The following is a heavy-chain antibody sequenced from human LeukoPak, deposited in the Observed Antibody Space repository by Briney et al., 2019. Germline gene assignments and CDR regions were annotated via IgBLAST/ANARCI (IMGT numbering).Heavy chain of an antibody. D-gene: IGHD3-10*01. CDR2: INAGNGNT. J-gene: IGHJ4*02. CDR1: GYTFTSYA. V-gene: IGHV1-3*01. CDR3: ARGETTYYYGSGSYYNYADFDY. Sequence: ASVKVSCKASGYTFTSYAMHWVRQAPGQRLEWMGWINAGNGNTKYSQKFQGRVTITRDTSASTAYMELSSLRSEDTAVYYCARGETTYYYGSGSYYNYADFDYWGQGTLVTVSS.